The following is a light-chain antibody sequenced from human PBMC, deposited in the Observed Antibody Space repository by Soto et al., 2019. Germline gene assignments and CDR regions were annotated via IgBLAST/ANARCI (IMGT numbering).Light chain of an antibody. V-gene: IGKV1-6*01. Sequence: IQMTQSPSSLSASVGDIFIITCRASQAIRNDLGWYQQKPGKAPKLLIYTASTLQSGVPSRFSGSGSGADFTPTIRSLQPEDSATYYCLHDYSYPRTFGQGTKVDIK. CDR3: LHDYSYPRT. CDR1: QAIRND. CDR2: TAS. J-gene: IGKJ1*01.